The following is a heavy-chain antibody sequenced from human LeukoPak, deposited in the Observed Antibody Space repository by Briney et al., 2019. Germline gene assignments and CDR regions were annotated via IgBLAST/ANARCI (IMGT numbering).Heavy chain of an antibody. J-gene: IGHJ4*02. D-gene: IGHD4-17*01. CDR3: AAMTTVTMYSYFFDS. CDR2: IYHSGGT. Sequence: SETLSLTCTVSGGSISTYYWNWIRQPPGKGLEWIGSIYHSGGTYYKPSLKSRVTISVDSSTNHFSLRLTSVTAADTAIYYCAAMTTVTMYSYFFDSWGQGTLLTVSS. V-gene: IGHV4-59*01. CDR1: GGSISTYY.